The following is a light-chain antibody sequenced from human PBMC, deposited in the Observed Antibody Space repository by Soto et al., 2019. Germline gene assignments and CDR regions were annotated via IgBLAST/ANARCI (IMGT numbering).Light chain of an antibody. CDR2: GGS. CDR1: QSVTSTY. J-gene: IGKJ2*03. CDR3: QQFDSSRIYS. Sequence: EILLTQSPGTLSLSPGETATLSCRASQSVTSTYLAWYQQRPGQSPRLIIYGGSTRATGFPDRFSGGGSGTAFTLTISRLEHEDSAVYYCHCQQFDSSRIYSFGQGTKLEI. V-gene: IGKV3-20*01.